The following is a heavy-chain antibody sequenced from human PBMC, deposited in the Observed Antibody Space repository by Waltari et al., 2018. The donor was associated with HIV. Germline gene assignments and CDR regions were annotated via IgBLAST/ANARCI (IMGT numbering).Heavy chain of an antibody. CDR1: GNILTDLS. J-gene: IGHJ5*02. CDR3: TTSGRRIVVSKCRLGLDP. D-gene: IGHD3-22*01. Sequence: QVQLVQSGAEVKKPGASVKVSCKVPGNILTDLSIHWVRQTPGKGLEWMGGFDSGDGETIYAQKFKGRVTMTEDTSTDTAYMELSSLRSDDTAVYYCTTSGRRIVVSKCRLGLDPWGQGTLVTVSS. CDR2: FDSGDGET. V-gene: IGHV1-24*01.